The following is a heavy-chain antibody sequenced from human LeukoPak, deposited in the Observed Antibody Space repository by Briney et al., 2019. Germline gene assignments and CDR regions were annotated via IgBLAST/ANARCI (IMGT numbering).Heavy chain of an antibody. V-gene: IGHV4-4*07. CDR1: GGSISSYY. D-gene: IGHD3-10*01. Sequence: SETLSLTCTVSGGSISSYYWSWIRQPAEKGLEWIGRIYSSGSTNYNPSLKSRVTMSVDTSKNQFSLKLSSVAAADTAVYYCAGSGGLSNQGAVFDYWGQGTLVTVSS. J-gene: IGHJ4*02. CDR2: IYSSGST. CDR3: AGSGGLSNQGAVFDY.